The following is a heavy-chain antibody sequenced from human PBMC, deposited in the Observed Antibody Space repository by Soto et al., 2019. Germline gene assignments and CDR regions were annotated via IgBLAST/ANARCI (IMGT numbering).Heavy chain of an antibody. V-gene: IGHV4-38-2*02. CDR1: GYPITSGYC. J-gene: IGHJ3*02. Sequence: LETLSLTFAVSGYPITSGYCWCWIRQPPGKGLEWIASVCHSGSTYYNSSLKSRVTISVDTSKNQFSLRLTYVTAADTAVYYCPRDYGYHSANDAFDIWGQGTMVTVS. CDR3: PRDYGYHSANDAFDI. CDR2: VCHSGST. D-gene: IGHD5-18*01.